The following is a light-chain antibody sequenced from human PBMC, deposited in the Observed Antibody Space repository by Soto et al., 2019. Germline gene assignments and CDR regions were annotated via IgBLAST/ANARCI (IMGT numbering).Light chain of an antibody. CDR2: AAS. Sequence: DIQMTQSPSSLSASLGDRVTITCRASQDIGVYLAWFQQKPGNVPKLLIYAASTLPSGVPSRFSGSGSGTDFTLTISSLQPEDVATYYCQKYNSAPLTFGGGTRWIS. J-gene: IGKJ4*01. CDR3: QKYNSAPLT. V-gene: IGKV1-27*01. CDR1: QDIGVY.